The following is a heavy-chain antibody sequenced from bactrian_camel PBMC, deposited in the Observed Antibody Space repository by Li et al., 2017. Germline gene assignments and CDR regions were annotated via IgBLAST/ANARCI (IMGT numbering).Heavy chain of an antibody. CDR1: GYDFSNCR. CDR2: IDTDGTT. CDR3: AADLCVGDLGPVAAGLSGLPGEYVY. J-gene: IGHJ4*01. V-gene: IGHV3S53*01. D-gene: IGHD1*01. Sequence: VQLVESGGGVVRPGESLRLSCVASGYDFSNCRMSWYRQAPGKEREGVAAIDTDGTTTYSDSVKGRFTLSKDSDKNTLYLQMNTLKPEDTGMYYCAADLCVGDLGPVAAGLSGLPGEYVYWGQGTQVTVS.